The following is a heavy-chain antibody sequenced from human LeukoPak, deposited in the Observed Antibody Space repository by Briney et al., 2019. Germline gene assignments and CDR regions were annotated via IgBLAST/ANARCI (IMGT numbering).Heavy chain of an antibody. CDR3: ARDLNGGSYGDNWFDP. CDR2: ISSSGSTI. CDR1: GFTFSSYE. Sequence: PGGSLRLSCAASGFTFSSYEMNWVRQAPGKGLEWVSYISSSGSTIYYADSVKGRFTISRDNAKNSLYLQMNSLRAEDTAVYYCARDLNGGSYGDNWFDPWGQGTLVTVSS. V-gene: IGHV3-48*03. J-gene: IGHJ5*02. D-gene: IGHD4-17*01.